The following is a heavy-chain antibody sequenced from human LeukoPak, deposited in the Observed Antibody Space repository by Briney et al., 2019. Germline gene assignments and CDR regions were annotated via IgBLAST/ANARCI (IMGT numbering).Heavy chain of an antibody. CDR1: GGSISTYY. CDR2: IYYSGST. J-gene: IGHJ5*02. V-gene: IGHV4-59*08. CDR3: ARHSTSGWNWFDP. D-gene: IGHD6-19*01. Sequence: SETLSLTCTVSGGSISTYYWSWIRQPPGKGLEWIGYIYYSGSTNYNPSLKSRVTISVDTSKNQFSLKLTSVTAADTAVYYCARHSTSGWNWFDPWGQGTLVTVSS.